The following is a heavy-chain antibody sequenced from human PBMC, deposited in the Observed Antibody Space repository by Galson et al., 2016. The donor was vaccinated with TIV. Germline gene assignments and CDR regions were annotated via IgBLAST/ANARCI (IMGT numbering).Heavy chain of an antibody. CDR3: ARDNANFPRALDY. CDR2: IYYTGTT. Sequence: SETLSLTCTVSGGSISSYFWSWIRQPPGKGLEWIGNIYYTGTTNSNPSLKSRVTISGDISKNQFSLKLRSVTAADTAVHYCARDNANFPRALDYWGQGTLVTVSS. V-gene: IGHV4-59*01. D-gene: IGHD2-8*01. J-gene: IGHJ4*02. CDR1: GGSISSYF.